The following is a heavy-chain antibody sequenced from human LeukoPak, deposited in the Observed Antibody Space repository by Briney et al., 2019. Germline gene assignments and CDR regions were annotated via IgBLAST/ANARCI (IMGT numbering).Heavy chain of an antibody. CDR3: ARVSVATRDDY. Sequence: VASVTVSFKASGYTFTIYDINWVRQASGQGLEWMGWMNPNSGNTGYAQKFQGRVTMTRNTSISTAYMELSGLRSEDTAVYYCARVSVATRDDYWGQGTLVTVSS. V-gene: IGHV1-8*01. CDR2: MNPNSGNT. D-gene: IGHD5-12*01. CDR1: GYTFTIYD. J-gene: IGHJ4*02.